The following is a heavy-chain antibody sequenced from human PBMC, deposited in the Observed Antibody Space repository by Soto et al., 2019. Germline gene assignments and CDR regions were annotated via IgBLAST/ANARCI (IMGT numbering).Heavy chain of an antibody. J-gene: IGHJ6*02. V-gene: IGHV1-58*01. CDR3: AAEGDGYANSSYYYYGMDV. CDR1: GFTFTSSA. Sequence: GASVKVSCKASGFTFTSSAVQWVRQARGQRLEWIGWIVVGSGNTNYAQKFQERVTITRDMSTSTAYMELSSLRSEDTAVYYCAAEGDGYANSSYYYYGMDVWGQGTRVSVSS. D-gene: IGHD5-12*01. CDR2: IVVGSGNT.